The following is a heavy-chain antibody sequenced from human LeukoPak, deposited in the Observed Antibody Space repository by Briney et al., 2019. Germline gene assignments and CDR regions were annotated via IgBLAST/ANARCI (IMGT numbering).Heavy chain of an antibody. CDR2: INTDGSST. D-gene: IGHD6-19*01. CDR1: GYTFSSYW. Sequence: GGSLRLSCAASGYTFSSYWMHWVRQAPGKGLVWVSRINTDGSSTSYADSVKGRFTISRDNAKNTLYLQMNSLRAEDTALYYCARHAWLVSQYYFDYWGQGTLVTVSS. J-gene: IGHJ4*02. CDR3: ARHAWLVSQYYFDY. V-gene: IGHV3-74*01.